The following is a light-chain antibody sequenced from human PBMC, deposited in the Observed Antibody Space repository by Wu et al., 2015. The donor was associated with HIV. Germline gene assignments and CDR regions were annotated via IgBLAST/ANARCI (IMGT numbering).Light chain of an antibody. J-gene: IGKJ4*01. Sequence: EIVLTQSPGTLSLSPGERATLSCRASQSISNNFLAWSQQIPGQAPRLLIYAASTRATGIPDRFSGSGSGTDFTLTISRLEPEDFAVYYCHQNANSPLTFGGGTKVEI. CDR3: HQNANSPLT. V-gene: IGKV3-20*01. CDR2: AAS. CDR1: QSISNNF.